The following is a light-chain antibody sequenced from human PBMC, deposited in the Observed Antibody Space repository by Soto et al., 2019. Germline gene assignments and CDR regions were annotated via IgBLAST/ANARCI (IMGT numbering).Light chain of an antibody. CDR2: GAS. CDR1: QSVSNN. CDR3: XQXXNWWT. J-gene: IGKJ1*01. V-gene: IGKV3-15*01. Sequence: EIVMTQSPATLSVSPGERATLSCRASQSVSNNLAWYQKKPGQAPRLLIYGASTRATGIPARFSGSGSGTEFTLXXXXXXXXXXXXXXXXQXXNWWTFGQGTRVDIK.